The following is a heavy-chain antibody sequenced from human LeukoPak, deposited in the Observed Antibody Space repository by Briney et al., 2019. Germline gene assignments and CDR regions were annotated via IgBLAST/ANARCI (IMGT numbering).Heavy chain of an antibody. CDR2: INHSGNT. J-gene: IGHJ4*02. V-gene: IGHV4-34*01. CDR3: ASQGKDCSGGSCYSGVRSFDY. D-gene: IGHD2-15*01. Sequence: SETLSLTCAVYGGSFSGYYWSWIRQPPGKGLEWIGEINHSGNTNYNPSLKSRVTISVDTSKNQFSLKLSSVTAADTAVYYCASQGKDCSGGSCYSGVRSFDYWGQGTLVTVSS. CDR1: GGSFSGYY.